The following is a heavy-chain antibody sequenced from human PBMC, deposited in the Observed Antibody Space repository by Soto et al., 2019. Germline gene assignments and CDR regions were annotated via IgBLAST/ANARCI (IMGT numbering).Heavy chain of an antibody. J-gene: IGHJ6*02. Sequence: TSETLSLTCTVSGDSVTSVSDYWSWIRQPPGKGLEWIGYIYYSGSADYNPSLGSRVTISIDTSKNQFSLKLTSVTAADTAVYYCARGVGFGYYYYHMDLWGQGTTVTVSS. V-gene: IGHV4-61*01. CDR2: IYYSGSA. CDR1: GDSVTSVSDY. CDR3: ARGVGFGYYYYHMDL. D-gene: IGHD3-10*01.